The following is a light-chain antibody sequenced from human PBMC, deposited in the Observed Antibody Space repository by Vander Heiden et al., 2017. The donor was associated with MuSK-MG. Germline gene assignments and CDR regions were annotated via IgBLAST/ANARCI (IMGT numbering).Light chain of an antibody. CDR2: EVS. CDR3: SSYTSSSTSDYV. Sequence: QSALTQPASVSGSPGQSITISCTGTSSDVGGYNYVSWYQQHPGKAPKLMIYEVSNRPSGVSNRFSGSKSGNTASLTISGLQAEDEADYYGSSYTSSSTSDYVFGTGTKVTVL. CDR1: SSDVGGYNY. J-gene: IGLJ1*01. V-gene: IGLV2-14*01.